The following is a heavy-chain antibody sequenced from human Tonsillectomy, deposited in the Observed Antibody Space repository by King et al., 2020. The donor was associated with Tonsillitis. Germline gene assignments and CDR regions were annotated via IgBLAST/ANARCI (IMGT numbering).Heavy chain of an antibody. V-gene: IGHV2-70*11. J-gene: IGHJ4*02. CDR2: IDWDGDK. Sequence: TLKESGPALVKPTQTLTLTSTFSGFSLGTSGMCVNWIRQRPGKALEWLGRIDWDGDKYYTTSLKTRLTISRDSAKDQVVLTMTNVDPVDTATYYCARTPYNTAGDYLDFWGQGTLVTVSS. CDR1: GFSLGTSGMC. D-gene: IGHD5-18*01. CDR3: ARTPYNTAGDYLDF.